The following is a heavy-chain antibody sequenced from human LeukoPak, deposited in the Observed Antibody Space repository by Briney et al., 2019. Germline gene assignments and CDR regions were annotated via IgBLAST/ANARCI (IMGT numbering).Heavy chain of an antibody. CDR3: AKDLNQVVAATGPDY. Sequence: GGSLRLSCEASGFTFTSNVMSWVRQAPGKGLDWVSSISGTGNTKYYADSVKGRFTISRDNSKNTLYLQMDSLRAEDTAVYYCAKDLNQVVAATGPDYWGQGTLVTVSS. CDR1: GFTFTSNV. CDR2: ISGTGNTK. D-gene: IGHD2-15*01. V-gene: IGHV3-23*01. J-gene: IGHJ4*02.